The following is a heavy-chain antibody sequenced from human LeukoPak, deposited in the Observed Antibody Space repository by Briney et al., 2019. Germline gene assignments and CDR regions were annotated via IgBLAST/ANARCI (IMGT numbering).Heavy chain of an antibody. J-gene: IGHJ4*02. CDR1: GFTFRSYN. V-gene: IGHV3-21*06. Sequence: GGSLRLSCVASGFTFRSYNMNWVRQAPGKGLERVSFISKTSANIYYGASVRGRFTISRDNLKNSILLEMSSLRAEDTGVYYCVRGDGDLFDFWGQGTLVSVSS. D-gene: IGHD4-17*01. CDR2: ISKTSANI. CDR3: VRGDGDLFDF.